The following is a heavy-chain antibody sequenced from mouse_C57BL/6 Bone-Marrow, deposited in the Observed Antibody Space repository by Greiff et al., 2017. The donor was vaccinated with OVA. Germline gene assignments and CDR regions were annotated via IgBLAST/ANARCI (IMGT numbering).Heavy chain of an antibody. CDR3: ARVPSAGNFDY. V-gene: IGHV5-16*01. Sequence: EVMLVESEGGLVQPGSSMKLSCTASGFTFSDYYMAWVRPVPEKGLEWVANINYDGSSTYYLDSLKSRFIISRDNAKNILYLQMSSLKSEDTATYYCARVPSAGNFDYWGQGTTLTVSS. CDR2: INYDGSST. J-gene: IGHJ2*01. CDR1: GFTFSDYY. D-gene: IGHD3-1*01.